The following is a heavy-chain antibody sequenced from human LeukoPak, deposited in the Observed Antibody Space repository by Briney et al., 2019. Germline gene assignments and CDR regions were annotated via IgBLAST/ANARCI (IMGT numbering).Heavy chain of an antibody. J-gene: IGHJ4*02. CDR3: ARQLGDAWGWYYFDY. V-gene: IGHV4-39*01. CDR2: IYYSGST. D-gene: IGHD3-10*01. Sequence: SETLSLTCTVSGGSISSYYWSWIRQPPGKGLEWIGSIYYSGSTYYNSSLKSRVTISVDTSKNQFSLKLSSVTAADTAVYYCARQLGDAWGWYYFDYWGQGTLVTVSS. CDR1: GGSISSYY.